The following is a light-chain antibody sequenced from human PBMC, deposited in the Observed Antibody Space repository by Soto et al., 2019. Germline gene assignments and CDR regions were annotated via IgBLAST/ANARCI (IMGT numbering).Light chain of an antibody. Sequence: DIQMTQSPSTLSASVGDRVTITCRSSQTISNWLAWYQQRSGKAPKLLIYKASNLESGVPSRFSGSGSGTEFTLTISSLQPDDFATYYCQQYRTFRTFGQGTKVDI. V-gene: IGKV1-5*03. J-gene: IGKJ1*01. CDR3: QQYRTFRT. CDR2: KAS. CDR1: QTISNW.